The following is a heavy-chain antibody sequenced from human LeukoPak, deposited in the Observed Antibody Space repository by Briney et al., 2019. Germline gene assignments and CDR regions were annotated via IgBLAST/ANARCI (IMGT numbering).Heavy chain of an antibody. CDR2: ISYDGSNK. V-gene: IGHV3-30*18. D-gene: IGHD4-17*01. CDR3: AKVYPTYGDYQER. CDR1: GFTFSSYG. Sequence: GGSLRLSCAASGFTFSSYGTHWVRQAPGKGLEWVAVISYDGSNKYYADSVKGRFIISRDNSKNTLYLQMNSLRAEDTAVYYCAKVYPTYGDYQERWGQGTLVTVSS. J-gene: IGHJ4*02.